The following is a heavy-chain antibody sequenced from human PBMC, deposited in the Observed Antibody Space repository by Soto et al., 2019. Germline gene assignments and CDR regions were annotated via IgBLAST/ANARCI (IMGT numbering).Heavy chain of an antibody. D-gene: IGHD3-22*01. Sequence: NPSETLSLTCTVSGGSISSYYWSWIRQPPGKGLEWIGYIYYSGSTNYNPSLKSRVTISVDTSKNQFSLKLSSVTAADTAVYYCARDAGSSGYYYYYYGMDVWGQGTTVTVSS. CDR3: ARDAGSSGYYYYYYGMDV. V-gene: IGHV4-59*01. J-gene: IGHJ6*02. CDR2: IYYSGST. CDR1: GGSISSYY.